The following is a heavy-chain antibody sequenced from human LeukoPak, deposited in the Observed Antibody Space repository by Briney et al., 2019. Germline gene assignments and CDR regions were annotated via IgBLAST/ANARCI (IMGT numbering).Heavy chain of an antibody. D-gene: IGHD3-22*01. J-gene: IGHJ4*02. CDR2: INHRGST. CDR3: ARAGDSSGYSDY. Sequence: SETLSLTCAVYGGSFSGYYWSWIRQPPGKGLEWIGEINHRGSTNYNLSLKSRVTISVNTSKNQLSLKLRSVTAADTAVYYCARAGDSSGYSDYWGQGTLVTVCS. V-gene: IGHV4-34*01. CDR1: GGSFSGYY.